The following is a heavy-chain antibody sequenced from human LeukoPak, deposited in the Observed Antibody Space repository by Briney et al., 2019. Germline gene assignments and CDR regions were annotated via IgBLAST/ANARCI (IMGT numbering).Heavy chain of an antibody. CDR3: ASRDTIFGVVLSY. CDR1: GFTFSTFD. V-gene: IGHV3-66*01. Sequence: GGSLRLSCVASGFTFSTFDMNWVRQAPGKGLEWVSVIYSGGSTYYADSVKGRFTISRDNSKNTLYLQMNSLRAEDTAVYYCASRDTIFGVVLSYWGQGTLVTVSS. CDR2: IYSGGST. D-gene: IGHD3-3*01. J-gene: IGHJ4*02.